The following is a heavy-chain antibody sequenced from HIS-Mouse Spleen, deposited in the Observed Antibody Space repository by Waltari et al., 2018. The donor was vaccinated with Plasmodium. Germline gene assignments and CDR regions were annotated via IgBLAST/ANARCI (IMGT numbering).Heavy chain of an antibody. D-gene: IGHD6-13*01. J-gene: IGHJ2*01. V-gene: IGHV3-7*01. Sequence: EVQLVESGGGLVQPGGSLSLLCAASGFPFRSYWRSWVRQAPGKGLGWVANIKQDGSEKYYVDSVKGRFTISRDNAKNSLYLQMNSLRAEDTAVYYCASSWYWYFDLWGRGTLVTVSS. CDR3: ASSWYWYFDL. CDR1: GFPFRSYW. CDR2: IKQDGSEK.